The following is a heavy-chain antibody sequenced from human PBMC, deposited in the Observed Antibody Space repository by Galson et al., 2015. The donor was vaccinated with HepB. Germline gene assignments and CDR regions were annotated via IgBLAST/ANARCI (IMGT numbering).Heavy chain of an antibody. J-gene: IGHJ4*02. D-gene: IGHD2-21*01. V-gene: IGHV3-30-3*01. CDR2: ISSDGINK. CDR1: GFTFSSYA. CDR3: ARRGGECLVDY. Sequence: SLRLSCAAPGFTFSSYAMHWVRQAPGKGLEWVALISSDGINKYYADSVEGRFTISRDNLRNTLYLQMNSLKADDTGVYYCARRGGECLVDYWGQGTLVTVSS.